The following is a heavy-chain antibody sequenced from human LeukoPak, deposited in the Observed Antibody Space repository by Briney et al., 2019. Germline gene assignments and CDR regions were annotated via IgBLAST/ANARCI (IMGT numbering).Heavy chain of an antibody. D-gene: IGHD5-12*01. CDR1: GFTFSTYW. Sequence: PGGSLRLSCVGSGFTFSTYWMHWVRQAPGRGLVWVSGINTDGSTTSYADSVKGRFTISRDNAKNTLYLQMSSLRAEDTAVYYCAKETGYDEDLDYWGQGAPVTVSS. CDR3: AKETGYDEDLDY. V-gene: IGHV3-74*01. J-gene: IGHJ4*02. CDR2: INTDGSTT.